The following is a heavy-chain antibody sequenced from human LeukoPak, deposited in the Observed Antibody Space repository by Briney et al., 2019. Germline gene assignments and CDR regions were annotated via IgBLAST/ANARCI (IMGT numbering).Heavy chain of an antibody. V-gene: IGHV4-59*01. CDR1: GGSISSYY. Sequence: SETLSLTCTVSGGSISSYYWSWIRQPPGKGLEWIGYIYYSGSTNYNPSLKSRVTISVDTSKNQFSLKLSSVTAADTAVYYCARASYYDSSGYSNWGQGTLVTASS. D-gene: IGHD3-22*01. CDR3: ARASYYDSSGYSN. J-gene: IGHJ4*02. CDR2: IYYSGST.